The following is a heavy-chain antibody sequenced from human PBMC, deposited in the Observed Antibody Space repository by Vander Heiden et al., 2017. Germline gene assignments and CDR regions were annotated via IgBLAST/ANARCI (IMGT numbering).Heavy chain of an antibody. CDR3: ARIVAEPPVLVDY. D-gene: IGHD2-8*01. V-gene: IGHV4-39*01. J-gene: IGHJ4*02. Sequence: QLQLQESGPAPVKPSATLSLTCTVPGGSIRRSSYYSGWTRQPPGKVLEWIGSIYYSGSTYYNPSLKSRVTISVDTSKNQFSLKLSSVTAADTAVYYCARIVAEPPVLVDYWGQGTLVTVSS. CDR1: GGSIRRSSYY. CDR2: IYYSGST.